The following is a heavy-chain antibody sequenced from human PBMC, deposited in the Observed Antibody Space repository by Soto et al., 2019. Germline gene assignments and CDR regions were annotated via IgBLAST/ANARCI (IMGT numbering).Heavy chain of an antibody. CDR3: ARGSGVRTTLPYYYYYYGMDV. J-gene: IGHJ6*02. D-gene: IGHD3-10*02. Sequence: GGSLRLSCAASGFTVSSNYMSWVRQAPGKGLEWVSVIYSGGSTYYADSVKGRFTISRDNSKNTLYLQMNSLRAEDTAVYYCARGSGVRTTLPYYYYYYGMDVWGQGTTVTVSS. CDR2: IYSGGST. V-gene: IGHV3-53*01. CDR1: GFTVSSNY.